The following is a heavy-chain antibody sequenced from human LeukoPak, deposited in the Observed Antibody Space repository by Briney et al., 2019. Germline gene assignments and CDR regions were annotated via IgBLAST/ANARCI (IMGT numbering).Heavy chain of an antibody. CDR2: ISYDGSNK. D-gene: IGHD3-10*01. CDR3: ARDRGEVGPLTNPLYYFDY. Sequence: PGRSLRLSCAASGFTFSSYGMHWVRQAPGKGLEWVAVISYDGSNKYYADSVKGRFTISRDNSKNTQYLQMNSLRAEDTAVYYCARDRGEVGPLTNPLYYFDYWGQGTLVTVSS. V-gene: IGHV3-30*03. J-gene: IGHJ4*02. CDR1: GFTFSSYG.